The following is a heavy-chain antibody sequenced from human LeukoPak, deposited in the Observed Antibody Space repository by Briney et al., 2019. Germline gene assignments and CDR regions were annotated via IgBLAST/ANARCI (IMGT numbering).Heavy chain of an antibody. CDR3: AKDDGDGDLAYYGMDV. V-gene: IGHV3-7*03. J-gene: IGHJ6*02. CDR2: IKPDGSEQ. D-gene: IGHD4-17*01. Sequence: GGSLRLSCAASGFTFSNYWMGWVRQAPGKGLEWVANIKPDGSEQYYVDSVKGRFTISRDNAKNSLYLQMNSLRAEDTALYYCAKDDGDGDLAYYGMDVWGQGTTVTVSS. CDR1: GFTFSNYW.